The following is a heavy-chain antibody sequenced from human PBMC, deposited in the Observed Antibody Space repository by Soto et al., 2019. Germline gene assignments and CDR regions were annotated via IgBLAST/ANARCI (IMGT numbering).Heavy chain of an antibody. CDR3: ARGNYFGSGTFDY. Sequence: QVQLEQSGAEVKKPGASVKVSCKTSGYTFTSYGVSWVRQAPGQGLEWMAWISGSSGSTYYAQNFHGRVTVTTDTSTDTAAMELRSLRSGDSAIYYCARGNYFGSGTFDYWGQGTLVTVYS. CDR2: ISGSSGST. D-gene: IGHD3-10*01. CDR1: GYTFTSYG. V-gene: IGHV1-18*01. J-gene: IGHJ4*02.